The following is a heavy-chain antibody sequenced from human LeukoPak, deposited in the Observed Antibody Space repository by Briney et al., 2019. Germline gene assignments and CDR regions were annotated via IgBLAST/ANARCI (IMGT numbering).Heavy chain of an antibody. Sequence: SETLSLTCTVSGGSISSYYWSWIRQPPGKGLEWIGNIYYSGSTNYNPSLKSRLTISVDTSKNPFSLKLSSVTAPDTAVYYCASLRDYSSSFDIWGQGTMVAVSS. CDR1: GGSISSYY. J-gene: IGHJ3*02. CDR3: ASLRDYSSSFDI. D-gene: IGHD2-21*01. CDR2: IYYSGST. V-gene: IGHV4-59*01.